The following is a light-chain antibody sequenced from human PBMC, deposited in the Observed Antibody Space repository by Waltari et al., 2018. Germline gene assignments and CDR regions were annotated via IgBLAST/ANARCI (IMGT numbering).Light chain of an antibody. CDR1: QGILCH. V-gene: IGKV1-39*01. CDR2: TAA. Sequence: TWQASQGILCHLNWFHQQPGRPPELPIRTAASLQRGAPSRISGSGSGTHLTVTISSLQPDDFATYVCQQTYSTPDTFGQGTKVDIK. J-gene: IGKJ2*01. CDR3: QQTYSTPDT.